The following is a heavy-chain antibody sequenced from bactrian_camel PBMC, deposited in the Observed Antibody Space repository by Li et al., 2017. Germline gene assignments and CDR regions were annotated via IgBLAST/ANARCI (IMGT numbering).Heavy chain of an antibody. CDR2: IVNGDRT. J-gene: IGHJ4*01. Sequence: VQLVESGGGLVQPGGSLSLSCAASGFSFSDNIMTWVRQAPGKGLEWVSAIVNGDRTTYAESVKGRFTISRDNAKNTVDLKMDSLKTEDTAVYYCTGGGFFTSWGQGTQVTVS. CDR1: GFSFSDNI. D-gene: IGHD1*01. V-gene: IGHV3S40*01. CDR3: TGGGFFTS.